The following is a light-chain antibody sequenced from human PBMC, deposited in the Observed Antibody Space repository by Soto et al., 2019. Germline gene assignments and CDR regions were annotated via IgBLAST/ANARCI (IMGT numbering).Light chain of an antibody. Sequence: QSVLTQPPSASGTPGQRVTISCSGSTSNIGSSAVNWYQQLPGTAPKLLIYANDRRPSGVPARFSGSKSGTSASLAISGLQSEDEADYYCAAWDGSLNRYVFAAGTKVTVL. CDR3: AAWDGSLNRYV. V-gene: IGLV1-44*01. CDR2: AND. CDR1: TSNIGSSA. J-gene: IGLJ1*01.